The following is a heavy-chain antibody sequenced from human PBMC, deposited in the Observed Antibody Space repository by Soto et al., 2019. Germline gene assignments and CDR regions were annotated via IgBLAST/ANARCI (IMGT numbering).Heavy chain of an antibody. CDR1: GFTFSMYS. V-gene: IGHV3-7*03. Sequence: GGSLRLSCEVSGFTFSMYSMSWVRQSPGKGLEWVAKIPQDGVDGHYADSVKGRFIISRDNGKNSLHLQLNNLRAEDTAVYYCARDHLILPAHDFFYGSDIWGRGATVTVSS. CDR3: ARDHLILPAHDFFYGSDI. D-gene: IGHD2-21*02. CDR2: IPQDGVDG. J-gene: IGHJ6*02.